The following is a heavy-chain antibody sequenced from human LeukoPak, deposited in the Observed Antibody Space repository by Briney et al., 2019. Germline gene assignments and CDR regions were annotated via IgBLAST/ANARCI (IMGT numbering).Heavy chain of an antibody. CDR1: GGSINSYY. CDR2: IFYSGST. Sequence: PSETLSLTCTVSGGSINSYYWSWIRQPPGKGLEWLGYIFYSGSTNYNPSLKSRVTISVDTSKNQFSLKLSSVTAADTAVYYCAREIRFLEWLFTDYWGQGTLVTVSS. CDR3: AREIRFLEWLFTDY. D-gene: IGHD3-3*01. V-gene: IGHV4-59*01. J-gene: IGHJ4*02.